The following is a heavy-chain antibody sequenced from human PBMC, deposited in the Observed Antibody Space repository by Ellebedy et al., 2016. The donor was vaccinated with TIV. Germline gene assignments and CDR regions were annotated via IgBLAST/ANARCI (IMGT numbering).Heavy chain of an antibody. CDR2: INWNSGRI. CDR1: GFKFDDYA. Sequence: GGSLRLSXAASGFKFDDYAMHWVRQAPGKGLEWVSGINWNSGRIDYADSVKGRFTISRDNAKNSLYLQMNGLRPEDTALYFCAKDIRYCGGDCYEVDYFYGMHVWGQGTTVIVSS. D-gene: IGHD2-21*02. CDR3: AKDIRYCGGDCYEVDYFYGMHV. J-gene: IGHJ6*02. V-gene: IGHV3-9*01.